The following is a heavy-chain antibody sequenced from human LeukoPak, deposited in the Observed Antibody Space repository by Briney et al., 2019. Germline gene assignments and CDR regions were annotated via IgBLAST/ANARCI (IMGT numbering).Heavy chain of an antibody. V-gene: IGHV4-59*12. J-gene: IGHJ4*02. Sequence: SETLSLTCTVSGGSISNYYWSWIRQPPGKGLEWIGYIHYSGSTNYNPSLKSRVTMSVDTSKNQFSLKLSSVTAADTAVYYCARTSGPANYWGQGTLVTVSS. CDR1: GGSISNYY. D-gene: IGHD6-19*01. CDR3: ARTSGPANY. CDR2: IHYSGST.